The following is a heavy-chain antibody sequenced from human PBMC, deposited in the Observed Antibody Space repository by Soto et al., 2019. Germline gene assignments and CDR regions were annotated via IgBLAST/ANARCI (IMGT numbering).Heavy chain of an antibody. Sequence: GGSLRLSCAASGFTFSSYAMSWVRQAPGKGLEWVSAISGSGGSTYYADSVKGRFTISRDNSKNTLYLQMNSLRAEDTAVYYCAKFAAQLQLHLQTRNTLGYWGQGTLVTVSS. CDR3: AKFAAQLQLHLQTRNTLGY. D-gene: IGHD1-7*01. V-gene: IGHV3-23*01. CDR1: GFTFSSYA. CDR2: ISGSGGST. J-gene: IGHJ4*02.